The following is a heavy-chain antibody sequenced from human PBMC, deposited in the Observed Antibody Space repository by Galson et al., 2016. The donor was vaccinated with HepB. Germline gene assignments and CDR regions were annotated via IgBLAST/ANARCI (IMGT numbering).Heavy chain of an antibody. CDR2: ISHYGRT. CDR3: AGAGYCSSTTCSNWFDP. J-gene: IGHJ5*02. D-gene: IGHD2-2*01. Sequence: SETLSLTCAVYGGSFSTSYWSWIRQPPGKGLEWIGEISHYGRTSYNPSLKSRVTISVDTSTNQFPLKLTSVTAADTALYYCAGAGYCSSTTCSNWFDPWGQGTLVTVSS. CDR1: GGSFSTSY. V-gene: IGHV4-34*01.